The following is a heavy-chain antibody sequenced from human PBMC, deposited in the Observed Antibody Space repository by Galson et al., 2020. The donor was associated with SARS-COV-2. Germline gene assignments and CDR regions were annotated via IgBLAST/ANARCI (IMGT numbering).Heavy chain of an antibody. CDR1: GYTFNSYY. J-gene: IGHJ4*02. D-gene: IGHD3-16*01. Sequence: ASVKVSCKASGYTFNSYYMHWVRQAPGQGLEWMGIINPRGGSTSYAQKFQGRVTMTTDTSTSTAYMELRILRSDDTAGYYCARGGTPTETDYWGQGTLVTVSS. CDR3: ARGGTPTETDY. V-gene: IGHV1-46*02. CDR2: INPRGGST.